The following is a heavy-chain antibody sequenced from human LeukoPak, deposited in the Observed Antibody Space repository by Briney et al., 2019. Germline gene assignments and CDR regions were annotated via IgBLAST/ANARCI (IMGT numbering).Heavy chain of an antibody. CDR1: GFSFRSHG. CDR3: AKAPVTSCRGAYCYPFDS. CDR2: ISPRGDIT. V-gene: IGHV3-23*01. J-gene: IGHJ4*02. Sequence: GGSLRLSCAASGFSFRSHGMNWVRQAPGKGLEWVSGISPRGDITYYKDSVRGRFTISRDNFKNTVSLQLNSLRAEDAAVYFCAKAPVTSCRGAYCYPFDSWGQGTLVTVSS. D-gene: IGHD2-21*01.